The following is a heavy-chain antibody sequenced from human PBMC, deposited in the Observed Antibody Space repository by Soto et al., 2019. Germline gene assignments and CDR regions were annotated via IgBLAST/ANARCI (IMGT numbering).Heavy chain of an antibody. CDR1: GYTFTSYA. V-gene: IGHV1-3*01. Sequence: ASVKVSCKASGYTFTSYAMHWVRQAPGQRLEWMGWINAGNGNTKYSQKFQGRVTITRDTSASTAYMELSSLRSEDTAVYYCARGLSSTSFLGYYMDVWGKGTTVTVS. J-gene: IGHJ6*03. CDR2: INAGNGNT. CDR3: ARGLSSTSFLGYYMDV. D-gene: IGHD2-2*01.